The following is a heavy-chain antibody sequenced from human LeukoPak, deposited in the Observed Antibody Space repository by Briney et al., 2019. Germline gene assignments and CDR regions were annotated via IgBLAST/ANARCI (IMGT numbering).Heavy chain of an antibody. J-gene: IGHJ4*02. V-gene: IGHV3-30*04. CDR1: GFTFSSYA. CDR3: ARYCSSTSCYAPEFDY. D-gene: IGHD2-2*01. Sequence: GRSLRLSCAASGFTFSSYAMHWVRQAPGKGLEWVAVISYDGSNKYYADSVKGRFTISRDNSKNTLYLQMNSLRAEDTAVYYCARYCSSTSCYAPEFDYWSQGTLVTVSS. CDR2: ISYDGSNK.